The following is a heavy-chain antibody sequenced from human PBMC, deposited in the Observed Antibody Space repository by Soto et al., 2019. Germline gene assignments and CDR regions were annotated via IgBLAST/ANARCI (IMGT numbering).Heavy chain of an antibody. CDR1: GFTFSTYG. CDR2: ISYDGSNQ. CDR3: VKVMKSWLHSGGVDAFHI. J-gene: IGHJ3*02. D-gene: IGHD5-12*01. V-gene: IGHV3-30*18. Sequence: QVQLVESGGDVVQPGRSLRLSCAASGFTFSTYGMHWVRQAPGKGLEWVAVISYDGSNQDYADSVKGRFTISRDNSKNTLYLQMNSLRAADTAVYSCVKVMKSWLHSGGVDAFHIWGQGTMVTVSS.